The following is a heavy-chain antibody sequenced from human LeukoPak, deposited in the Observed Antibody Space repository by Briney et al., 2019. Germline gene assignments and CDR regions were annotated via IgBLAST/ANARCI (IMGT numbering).Heavy chain of an antibody. J-gene: IGHJ4*02. CDR1: GFTFSSYA. D-gene: IGHD5-12*01. V-gene: IGHV3-23*01. CDR2: ISGSGGST. CDR3: AKGGQLRYYFDY. Sequence: GGSLRLSCAASGFTFSSYAMTWVRQAPGKGLEWVSAISGSGGSTYYAGSAKGRFTISRDNSKNTLYLQMNSLRAEDTAVYYCAKGGQLRYYFDYWGQGTLVTVSS.